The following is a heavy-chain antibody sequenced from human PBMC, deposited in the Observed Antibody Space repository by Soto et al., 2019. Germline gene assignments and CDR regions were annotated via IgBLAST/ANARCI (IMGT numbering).Heavy chain of an antibody. J-gene: IGHJ4*02. CDR2: IYWDNDK. Sequence: QITLKESGPPLVKPTQTLTLTCSFSGFSLSTTGVGAGWIRQSPEKALEWLAIIYWDNDKRYSPSLKSRVTITKDTSKNQVVLTVTNMDPVDTGTYYCARSLWFGELHWGQGALVTVSS. CDR3: ARSLWFGELH. V-gene: IGHV2-5*02. D-gene: IGHD3-10*01. CDR1: GFSLSTTGVG.